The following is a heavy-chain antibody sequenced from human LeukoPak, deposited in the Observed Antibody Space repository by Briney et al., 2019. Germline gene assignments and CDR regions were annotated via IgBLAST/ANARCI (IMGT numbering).Heavy chain of an antibody. Sequence: ASVKVSCKASEYTFTGYYMHWVRQAPGQGLEWMGWINPNSGGTNYAQKFQGRVTMTRDTSISTAYMELSRLRSDDTAVYYCARKYYYDSSGFDYWGQGTLVTVSS. J-gene: IGHJ4*02. CDR2: INPNSGGT. D-gene: IGHD3-22*01. CDR3: ARKYYYDSSGFDY. V-gene: IGHV1-2*02. CDR1: EYTFTGYY.